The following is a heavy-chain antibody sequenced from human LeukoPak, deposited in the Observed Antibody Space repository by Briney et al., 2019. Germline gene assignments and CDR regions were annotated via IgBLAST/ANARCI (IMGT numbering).Heavy chain of an antibody. CDR3: GKEVGGSGTYYLQY. Sequence: PGGSLRLFCAASGSTFSSLVMSWVRQIPGKGLEWVSSINGRGSDTHYADSVKGRFTISRDNSKDTLYLQMNSLRPEDTAIYYCGKEVGGSGTYYLQYWGQGTLVSVSS. V-gene: IGHV3-23*01. J-gene: IGHJ4*02. CDR2: INGRGSDT. CDR1: GSTFSSLV. D-gene: IGHD3-10*01.